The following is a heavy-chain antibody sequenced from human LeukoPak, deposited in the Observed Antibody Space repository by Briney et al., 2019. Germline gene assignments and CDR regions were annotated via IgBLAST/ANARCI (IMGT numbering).Heavy chain of an antibody. CDR2: ISGSGDNK. V-gene: IGHV3-23*01. CDR1: GFTFSSYA. D-gene: IGHD6-13*01. Sequence: GGSLRLSCAASGFTFSSYAMNWVRQAPGKGLEWISSISGSGDNKYYADSVKGRFTISRDNSENTLYLQMNSLRAEDTAVYYCARAGSSSWLSFFDYWGQGTLVTVSS. J-gene: IGHJ4*02. CDR3: ARAGSSSWLSFFDY.